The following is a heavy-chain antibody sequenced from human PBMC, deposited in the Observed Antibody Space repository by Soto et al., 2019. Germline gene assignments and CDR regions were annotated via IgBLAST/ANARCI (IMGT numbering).Heavy chain of an antibody. J-gene: IGHJ6*02. D-gene: IGHD2-2*01. CDR1: GYTFTSYD. CDR2: MNPNSGNT. V-gene: IGHV1-8*01. CDR3: ARHCSRTSCYYYYYYGMDV. Sequence: GASGKVSCKASGYTFTSYDMNWVRQATGQGLEGMGWMNPNSGNTGYAQKFQGRVTMTRNTSISTAYMELSSLRSEDTAVYYCARHCSRTSCYYYYYYGMDVWGQGTTVTVSS.